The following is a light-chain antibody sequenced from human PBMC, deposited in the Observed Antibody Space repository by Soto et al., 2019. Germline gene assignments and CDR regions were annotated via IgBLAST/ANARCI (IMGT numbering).Light chain of an antibody. CDR2: AAS. CDR3: QQANSFPRT. J-gene: IGKJ4*01. CDR1: QGISNW. Sequence: DIQMTQSPSTLSTSVGDRVTITCRASQGISNWLAWYQQKPGKAPQLLIYAASTLQSGVPSRFSGSGYGTDFTLTISTLQPEDFATYYCQQANSFPRTFGGGTKVEI. V-gene: IGKV1-12*01.